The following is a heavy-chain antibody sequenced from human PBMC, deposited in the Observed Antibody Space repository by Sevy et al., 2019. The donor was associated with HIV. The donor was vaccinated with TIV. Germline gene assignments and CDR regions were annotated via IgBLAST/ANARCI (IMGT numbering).Heavy chain of an antibody. CDR1: GGSISSGGYY. J-gene: IGHJ6*02. Sequence: SETLSLTCTVSGGSISSGGYYWSWIRQHPGKGLEWIGYIYYSGSTYYNPSLKSRVTISVDTSKNQFSLKLSSVTAADTAVYYWARDGVAADYYYGMYVWGQGTTVTVSS. CDR3: ARDGVAADYYYGMYV. CDR2: IYYSGST. D-gene: IGHD2-15*01. V-gene: IGHV4-31*03.